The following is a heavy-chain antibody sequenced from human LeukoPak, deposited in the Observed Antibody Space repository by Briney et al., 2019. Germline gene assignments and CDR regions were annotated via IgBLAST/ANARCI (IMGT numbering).Heavy chain of an antibody. D-gene: IGHD4-17*01. CDR1: GYTFTSYY. Sequence: GAPVKVSCKASGYTFTSYYMHWVRQAPGQGLEWMGIINPSGGSTSYAQKFQGRVTMTRDTSTSTVYMELSSLRSEDTAVYYCARDNPDKTTANWFDPWGQGTLVTVSS. CDR3: ARDNPDKTTANWFDP. V-gene: IGHV1-46*03. J-gene: IGHJ5*02. CDR2: INPSGGST.